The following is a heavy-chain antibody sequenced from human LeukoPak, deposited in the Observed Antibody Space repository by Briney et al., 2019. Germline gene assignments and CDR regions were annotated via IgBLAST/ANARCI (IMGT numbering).Heavy chain of an antibody. Sequence: SVKVSCKASGGTFSSYAISWVRQAPGQGLEWMGRIIPIFGTANYAQKFQGRVTITTDESTSTAYMELRSLRSDDTAVYYCARDRKGWFGEYYFDYWGQGTLVTVSS. V-gene: IGHV1-69*05. CDR1: GGTFSSYA. D-gene: IGHD3-10*01. CDR2: IIPIFGTA. CDR3: ARDRKGWFGEYYFDY. J-gene: IGHJ4*02.